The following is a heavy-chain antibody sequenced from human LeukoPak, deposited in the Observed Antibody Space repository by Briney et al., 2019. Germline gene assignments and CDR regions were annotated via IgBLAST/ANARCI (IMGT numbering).Heavy chain of an antibody. CDR2: IYYSGST. CDR1: GGSISSYY. D-gene: IGHD1-14*01. CDR3: ASLSLGTDATYDY. Sequence: PSETLSLTCTVSGGSISSYYWSWIRQPPVKGLEWIGYIYYSGSTNYNPSLKSRVTISVDTSKNQFSLKLSSVTAADTAVYYCASLSLGTDATYDYWGQGTLVTVSS. V-gene: IGHV4-59*08. J-gene: IGHJ4*02.